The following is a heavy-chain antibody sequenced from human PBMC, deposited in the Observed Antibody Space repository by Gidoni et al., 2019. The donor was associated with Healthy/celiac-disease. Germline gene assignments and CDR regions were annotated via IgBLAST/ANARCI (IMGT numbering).Heavy chain of an antibody. CDR2: IIPIFGTA. D-gene: IGHD3-22*01. Sequence: QVQLVQSGAGGKKPGSSVKVSCKASGCPFSSYAISWVRQAPGQGLEWMGGIIPIFGTANYAQKFQGRVTITADESTSTAYMELSSLRSEDTAVYYCARARNSGYYDSHKFDYWGQGTLVTVSS. V-gene: IGHV1-69*01. J-gene: IGHJ4*02. CDR3: ARARNSGYYDSHKFDY. CDR1: GCPFSSYA.